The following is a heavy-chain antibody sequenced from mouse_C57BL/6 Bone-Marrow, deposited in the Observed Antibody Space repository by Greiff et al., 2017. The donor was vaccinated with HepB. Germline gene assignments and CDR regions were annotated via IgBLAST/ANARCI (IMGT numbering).Heavy chain of an antibody. Sequence: VQLQQSGAELVKPGASVKLSCTASGFNIKDYYMHWVKQRTEQGLEWIGRIDPEDDETKYAPKFQGKATITADTSSNTAYLQLSSLTSEDTAVYYCAREEAMDYWGQGTSVTVSS. CDR1: GFNIKDYY. J-gene: IGHJ4*01. CDR2: IDPEDDET. V-gene: IGHV14-2*01. CDR3: AREEAMDY.